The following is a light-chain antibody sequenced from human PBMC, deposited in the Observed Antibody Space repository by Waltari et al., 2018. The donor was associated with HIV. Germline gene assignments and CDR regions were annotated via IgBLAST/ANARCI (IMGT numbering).Light chain of an antibody. CDR1: SSDVGSYNL. CDR3: CSYAGSRMV. CDR2: EVS. V-gene: IGLV2-23*02. Sequence: QSALTQPASVSGSPGQSITISCTGTSSDVGSYNLVSWYQQHPGKAPKLMIYEVSKRPSGVSNRFSGSKSGNTASLTISGLQAEDEADDYCCSYAGSRMVFGGGTKLTVL. J-gene: IGLJ2*01.